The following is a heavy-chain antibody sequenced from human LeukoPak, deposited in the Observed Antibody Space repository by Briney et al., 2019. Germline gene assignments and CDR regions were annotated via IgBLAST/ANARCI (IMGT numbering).Heavy chain of an antibody. Sequence: SETLSFTCTVSGGSISSYYWSWIRQPAGKGLEWIGRIYTSGSTNYNPSLKSRVTMSVDTSKNQFSLKLSSVTAAHTAVYYCATGGLPDSYYYYMDVGGKGTTVTVYS. V-gene: IGHV4-4*07. CDR3: ATGGLPDSYYYYMDV. D-gene: IGHD3-22*01. J-gene: IGHJ6*03. CDR2: IYTSGST. CDR1: GGSISSYY.